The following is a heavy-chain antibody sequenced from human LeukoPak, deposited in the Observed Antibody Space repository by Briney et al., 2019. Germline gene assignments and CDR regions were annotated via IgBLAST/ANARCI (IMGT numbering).Heavy chain of an antibody. CDR3: AKDKGWCSGGSCYSGAFDI. J-gene: IGHJ3*02. V-gene: IGHV3-30*18. CDR1: GFTFSSYG. Sequence: GGSLRLSCAASGFTFSSYGMHWVRQAPGKGLEWVAVISYDGSSKYYADSVKGRFTISRDNSKNTLYLQMNSLRAEDTAVYYCAKDKGWCSGGSCYSGAFDIWGQGTMVTVSS. D-gene: IGHD2-15*01. CDR2: ISYDGSSK.